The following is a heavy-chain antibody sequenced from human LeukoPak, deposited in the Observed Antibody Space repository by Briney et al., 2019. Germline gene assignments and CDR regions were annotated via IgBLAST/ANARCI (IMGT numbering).Heavy chain of an antibody. CDR3: ARDDGYYFDY. J-gene: IGHJ4*02. V-gene: IGHV4-34*01. CDR1: GGSFSGYY. D-gene: IGHD3-16*01. CDR2: IYYSGST. Sequence: SETLSLTCAVYGGSFSGYYWSWIRQPPGKGLEWIGSIYYSGSTYYNPSLKSRVTISVDTSKNQFSLKLSSVTAADTAVYYCARDDGYYFDYWGQGTLVTVSS.